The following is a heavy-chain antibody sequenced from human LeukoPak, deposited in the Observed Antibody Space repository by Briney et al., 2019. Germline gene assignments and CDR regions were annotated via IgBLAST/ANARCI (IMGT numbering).Heavy chain of an antibody. J-gene: IGHJ1*01. CDR3: AKDTDVVVPEYFQY. CDR1: GCTFTSYA. Sequence: GGSLRLSCAASGCTFTSYAMNWVRQAPGKGLEWVSAISSSGGSTYYADSLKGRFTVSRDNSENTLFLQMNSLRGEDPAIYYCAKDTDVVVPEYFQYWGQGTLVTVSS. D-gene: IGHD2-15*01. CDR2: ISSSGGST. V-gene: IGHV3-23*01.